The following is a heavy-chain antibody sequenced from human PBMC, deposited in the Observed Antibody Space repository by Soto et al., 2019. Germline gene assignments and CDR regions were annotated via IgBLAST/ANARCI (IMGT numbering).Heavy chain of an antibody. V-gene: IGHV1-18*01. D-gene: IGHD5-18*01. J-gene: IGHJ4*02. Sequence: ASVQVSCKASCYTFTSYGISWVRQAPGQGLEWMGWISAYNGNTKYAQNLQGRVTMTTDTSTSTAYMELRSLRSDDTAVYYCARDQAMAQFDYWGQGTLVTVS. CDR3: ARDQAMAQFDY. CDR2: ISAYNGNT. CDR1: CYTFTSYG.